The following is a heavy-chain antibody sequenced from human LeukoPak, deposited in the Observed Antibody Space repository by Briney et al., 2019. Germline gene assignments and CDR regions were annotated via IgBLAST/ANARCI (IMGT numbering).Heavy chain of an antibody. CDR3: ARERYSSGWQPTPIDY. V-gene: IGHV4-34*01. CDR2: INHSGST. Sequence: TSETLSLTCAVYVESFSGHYWSWIRQPPGKGLEWIGEINHSGSTNYNPSLKSRVTISVDTSKNQFSLKLSSVTAADTAVYYCARERYSSGWQPTPIDYWGQGTLVTVSS. J-gene: IGHJ4*02. CDR1: VESFSGHY. D-gene: IGHD6-19*01.